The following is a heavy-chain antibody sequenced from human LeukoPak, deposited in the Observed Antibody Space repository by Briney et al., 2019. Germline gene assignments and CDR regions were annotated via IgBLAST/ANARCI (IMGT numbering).Heavy chain of an antibody. J-gene: IGHJ4*02. CDR3: ASSSSSEVLFDY. CDR1: SGSISNYY. D-gene: IGHD6-6*01. CDR2: IYYGGST. V-gene: IGHV4-59*01. Sequence: PSETLSLTCTVSSGSISNYYWSWIRQPPGKGLERIGYIYYGGSTDYNPSLKSRVTISVDTSKNQFPLKLTSVTAADTAVYYCASSSSSEVLFDYWGQGTLVTVSS.